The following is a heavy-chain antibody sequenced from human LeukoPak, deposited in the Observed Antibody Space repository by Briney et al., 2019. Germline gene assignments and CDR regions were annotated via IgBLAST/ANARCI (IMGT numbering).Heavy chain of an antibody. V-gene: IGHV3-30-3*01. CDR3: ARGYSSWFDP. CDR2: ISYDGSNK. D-gene: IGHD2-15*01. J-gene: IGHJ5*02. CDR1: GFTFSSYA. Sequence: PGGSLRLSCAASGFTFSSYAMHWVRQAPGKGLEWVAVISYDGSNKNYADSVKGRFTISRDNSKNTLYLQMNSLRAEDTAVYYCARGYSSWFDPWGQGTLVTVSS.